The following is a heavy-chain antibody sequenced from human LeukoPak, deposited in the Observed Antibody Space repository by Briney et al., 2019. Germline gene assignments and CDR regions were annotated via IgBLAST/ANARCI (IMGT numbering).Heavy chain of an antibody. V-gene: IGHV4-39*01. D-gene: IGHD3-10*01. CDR2: IYYSGST. CDR1: GGSISSSGYY. J-gene: IGHJ4*02. CDR3: ARGRPSRTRFGELLCFDY. Sequence: PSETLSLTCTVSGGSISSSGYYWGWIRQPPGKGLEWIGSIYYSGSTYYNPSLKSRVTISVDTSKNQFSLKLSSVTAADTAVYYCARGRPSRTRFGELLCFDYWGQGTLVTVSS.